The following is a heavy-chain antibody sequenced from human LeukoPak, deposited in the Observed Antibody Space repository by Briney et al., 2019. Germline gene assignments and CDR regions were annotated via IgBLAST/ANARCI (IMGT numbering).Heavy chain of an antibody. Sequence: SETLSLTCAVSGGSITSYYWNWIRQPPGKGLEWIGDIYYSGSTNYNTSLKRRVTISVYTSKNHFSLKLSSLTAADTSVYSCARSTNLFDYWGQGTLVTVSS. CDR2: IYYSGST. J-gene: IGHJ4*02. CDR1: GGSITSYY. D-gene: IGHD2-8*01. V-gene: IGHV4-59*01. CDR3: ARSTNLFDY.